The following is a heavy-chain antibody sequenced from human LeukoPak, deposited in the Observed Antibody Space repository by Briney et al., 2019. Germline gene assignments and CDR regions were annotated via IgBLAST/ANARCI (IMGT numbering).Heavy chain of an antibody. Sequence: PGGSLRLSCAASGFTFSSYGIHWVRQTPGKGLEWVAFIHHDGSHQYYADSVKGRLTISRDNSKNTLYLQMNSLRADDTAVYYCAKILFYFHSSAFDYWGQGTLVTVSS. V-gene: IGHV3-30*02. CDR1: GFTFSSYG. J-gene: IGHJ4*02. CDR2: IHHDGSHQ. CDR3: AKILFYFHSSAFDY. D-gene: IGHD3-22*01.